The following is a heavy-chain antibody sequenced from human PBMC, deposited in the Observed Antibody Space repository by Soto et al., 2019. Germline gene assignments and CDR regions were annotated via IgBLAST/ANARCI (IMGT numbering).Heavy chain of an antibody. D-gene: IGHD4-4*01. J-gene: IGHJ6*02. V-gene: IGHV4-59*01. Sequence: PSQTLSLTCTVSGGSISDFYWSWIRQPPGKGLEWIGFIFYSGSTNYNPSLKSRVTISVDTSKNQFSLKVRSVTAADTAVYYFARARVGQYHVDSKPYYYYGMDVWGQATTATVSS. CDR3: ARARVGQYHVDSKPYYYYGMDV. CDR1: GGSISDFY. CDR2: IFYSGST.